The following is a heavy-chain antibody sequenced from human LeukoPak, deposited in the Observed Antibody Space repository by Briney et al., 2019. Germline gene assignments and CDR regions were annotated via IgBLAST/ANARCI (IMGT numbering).Heavy chain of an antibody. V-gene: IGHV4-59*13. D-gene: IGHD5-12*01. CDR1: GGSITSYY. CDR3: AKVGYVASLGFDY. Sequence: SETLSLTCTVSGGSITSYYWSWIPQPPGKGLEWIGFIYYSGSTNYNPSLKSRVTISGDTSKNQFSLKLCSVTAADTAVYYCAKVGYVASLGFDYWGQGTLVTVSS. CDR2: IYYSGST. J-gene: IGHJ4*02.